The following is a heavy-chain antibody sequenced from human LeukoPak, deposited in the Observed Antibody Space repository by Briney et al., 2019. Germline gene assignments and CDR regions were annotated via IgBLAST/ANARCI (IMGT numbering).Heavy chain of an antibody. Sequence: GASVKVSCKASGGTFSSYAISWVRQAPGQGLEWMGWISAYNGNTNYAQKLQGRVTMTTDTSTSTAYMELRSLRSDDTAVYYCARAPAYSSSWYHWFDPWGQGTLVTVSS. CDR2: ISAYNGNT. J-gene: IGHJ5*02. D-gene: IGHD6-13*01. CDR1: GGTFSSYA. V-gene: IGHV1-18*01. CDR3: ARAPAYSSSWYHWFDP.